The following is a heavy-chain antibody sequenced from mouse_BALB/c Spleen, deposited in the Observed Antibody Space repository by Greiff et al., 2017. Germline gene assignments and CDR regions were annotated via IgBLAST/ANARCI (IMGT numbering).Heavy chain of an antibody. CDR3: AREKDSSGYLDY. D-gene: IGHD3-2*01. V-gene: IGHV2-6-7*01. Sequence: QVQLKESGPGLVAPSQSLSITCTVSGFSLTGYGVNWVRQPPGKGLEWLGMIWGDGSTDYNSALKSRLSISKDNSKSQVFLKMSSLQTDDTARYYCAREKDSSGYLDYWGQGTSVTVSS. J-gene: IGHJ4*01. CDR1: GFSLTGYG. CDR2: IWGDGST.